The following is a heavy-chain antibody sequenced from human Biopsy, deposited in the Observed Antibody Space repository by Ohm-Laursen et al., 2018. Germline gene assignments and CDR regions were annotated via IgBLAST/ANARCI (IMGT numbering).Heavy chain of an antibody. CDR1: GGSFTGHY. D-gene: IGHD4-23*01. V-gene: IGHV4-59*11. J-gene: IGHJ4*02. CDR2: ISYTWYT. Sequence: TLSLTCTVSGGSFTGHYWSWIRQPPGKGLERIGHISYTWYTSYNASLKSRVTISVDTSRNHFSLRLSSLTAADTAVYYCARGSNDFGGLYFHRWGQGTLLTVSS. CDR3: ARGSNDFGGLYFHR.